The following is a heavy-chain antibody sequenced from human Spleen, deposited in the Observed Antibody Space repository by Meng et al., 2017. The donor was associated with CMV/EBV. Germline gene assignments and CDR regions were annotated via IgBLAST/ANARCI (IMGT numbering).Heavy chain of an antibody. CDR3: ARERGSGSPDHYYYGMDV. CDR1: GFTFNYYA. V-gene: IGHV3-23*01. CDR2: ISGSGDDT. D-gene: IGHD3-10*01. Sequence: GGSLRLSCAASGFTFNYYAMNWVRQAPGKGLEWVSGISGSGDDTYYADSVKGRFTVSRDNAKNSLYLQMNSLRAEDTAVYYCARERGSGSPDHYYYGMDVWGQGTTVTVSS. J-gene: IGHJ6*02.